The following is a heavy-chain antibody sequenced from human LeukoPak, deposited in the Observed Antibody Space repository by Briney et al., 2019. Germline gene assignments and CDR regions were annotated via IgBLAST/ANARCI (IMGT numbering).Heavy chain of an antibody. CDR1: GGTFSSYA. D-gene: IGHD6-19*01. V-gene: IGHV1-69*13. J-gene: IGHJ6*02. CDR2: IIPIFGTA. CDR3: ARGPQQWLVRHYYYYYGMDV. Sequence: SVKVSCKASGGTFSSYAISWVRQAPGQGLEWMGGIIPIFGTASYAQKFQGRVAITADESTSTAYMELSSLRSEDTAVYYCARGPQQWLVRHYYYYYGMDVWGQGTTVTVSS.